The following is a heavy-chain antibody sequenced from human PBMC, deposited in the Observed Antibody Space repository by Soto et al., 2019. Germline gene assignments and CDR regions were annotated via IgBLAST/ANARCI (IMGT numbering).Heavy chain of an antibody. V-gene: IGHV5-51*01. CDR3: ARHSYSSGWYVYYGMDV. D-gene: IGHD6-19*01. Sequence: PGESLKISCKGSGYSFTSYRIGWVRQMPGKGLEWMGIIYPGDSDTRYSPSFQGQVTISADKSISTAYLQWSSLKASDTAMYYCARHSYSSGWYVYYGMDVWGQGTTVTVSS. CDR1: GYSFTSYR. CDR2: IYPGDSDT. J-gene: IGHJ6*02.